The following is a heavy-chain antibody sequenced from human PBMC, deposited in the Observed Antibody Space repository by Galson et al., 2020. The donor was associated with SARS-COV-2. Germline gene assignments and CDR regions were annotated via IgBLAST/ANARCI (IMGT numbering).Heavy chain of an antibody. Sequence: SETLSLTCTVSGGSFSSSGYSWAWIRQPPGKRLEWIGSIYYSGRTYYNPSLESRFTLSVDTSKNQFSLKLSSVTAADTAVYYCARRTVAVSHATWFDPWGQGTLVTVSS. D-gene: IGHD6-19*01. V-gene: IGHV4-39*01. J-gene: IGHJ5*02. CDR3: ARRTVAVSHATWFDP. CDR2: IYYSGRT. CDR1: GGSFSSSGYS.